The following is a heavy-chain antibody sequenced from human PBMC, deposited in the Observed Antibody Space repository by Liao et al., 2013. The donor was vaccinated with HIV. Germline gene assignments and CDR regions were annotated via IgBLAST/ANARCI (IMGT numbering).Heavy chain of an antibody. CDR2: MYYAGTT. J-gene: IGHJ5*02. CDR1: GGSMGAYY. Sequence: QVHLQESGPGLVKSSETLSLTCSVSGGSMGAYYWSWIRQPPGKGLEYIGYMYYAGTTNYNPSLQSRVTISVDTSENLFSLRLRSVTAADTAVYYCARGDFDSSGYPSWGQGTLVTVSS. CDR3: ARGDFDSSGYPS. D-gene: IGHD3-22*01. V-gene: IGHV4-59*01.